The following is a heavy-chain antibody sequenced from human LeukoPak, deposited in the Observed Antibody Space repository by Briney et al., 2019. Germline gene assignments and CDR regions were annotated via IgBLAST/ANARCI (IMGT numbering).Heavy chain of an antibody. CDR1: GFTFSSYS. J-gene: IGHJ3*02. Sequence: GGSLRLSCAASGFTFSSYSMHWVRQAPGKGLKWVSSISSSSSYIYYADSVKGRFTISRDNAKNSLYVQMNSLRAEDTAVYYCAKPRIVVVPAAPYGVDAFDIWGQGTMVTVSS. V-gene: IGHV3-21*01. CDR3: AKPRIVVVPAAPYGVDAFDI. CDR2: ISSSSSYI. D-gene: IGHD2-2*01.